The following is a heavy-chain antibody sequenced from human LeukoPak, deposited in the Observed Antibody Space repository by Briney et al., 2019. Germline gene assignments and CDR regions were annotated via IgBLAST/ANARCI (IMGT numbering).Heavy chain of an antibody. V-gene: IGHV4-59*01. CDR3: ARDLIVDDAFDI. D-gene: IGHD3-22*01. J-gene: IGHJ3*02. Sequence: SSETLSLTCTVSGGSISSYYWSWIRQPPGKGLEWIGYIYYSGSTNYNPSLKSRVTISVDTSKNQFSLKLSSVTAADTAVYYCARDLIVDDAFDIWGQGTMVTVSS. CDR2: IYYSGST. CDR1: GGSISSYY.